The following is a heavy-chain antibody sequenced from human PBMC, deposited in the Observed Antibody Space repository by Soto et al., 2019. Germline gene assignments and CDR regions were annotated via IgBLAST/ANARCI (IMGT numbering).Heavy chain of an antibody. CDR3: ARLGCSGGSCPFDP. Sequence: QVQLQESGPGLVKPSETLSLTCTVSGDSISDYYWSWIRQPPGKGLEYIGYIYYRGSTNYNPSLKSRVTISVDMSKIQFSVKVSSVTAADTAVYYCARLGCSGGSCPFDPWGQGTLVTVSS. J-gene: IGHJ5*02. D-gene: IGHD2-15*01. CDR1: GDSISDYY. V-gene: IGHV4-59*08. CDR2: IYYRGST.